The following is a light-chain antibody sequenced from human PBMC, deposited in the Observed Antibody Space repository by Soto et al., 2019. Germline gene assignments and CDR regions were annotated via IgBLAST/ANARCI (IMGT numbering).Light chain of an antibody. J-gene: IGKJ1*01. CDR1: QTIGNY. CDR2: AAS. V-gene: IGKV1-39*01. CDR3: QQSYDTPRT. Sequence: THLTQAPSSPPSPVGDSVSITCRASQTIGNYLNWYQQRPGKAPNLLISAASTLQSGVPSRFSGSGSGTDFTLTITSLQPEDFATYYCQQSYDTPRTFGQGTKVDI.